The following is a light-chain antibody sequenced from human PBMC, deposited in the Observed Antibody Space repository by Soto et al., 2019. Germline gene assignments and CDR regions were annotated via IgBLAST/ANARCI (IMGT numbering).Light chain of an antibody. CDR1: QTISTW. J-gene: IGKJ1*01. CDR3: QQYTNTNNPWM. V-gene: IGKV1-5*01. Sequence: DIQVTQSPPTLSASVGDRVTITCRASQTISTWMAWYQQKPGKAPKLLVYDASTLQSGVASRFSGCGSGTKFTLIISGLQPYDSATYYCQQYTNTNNPWMFGQGTKVDIK. CDR2: DAS.